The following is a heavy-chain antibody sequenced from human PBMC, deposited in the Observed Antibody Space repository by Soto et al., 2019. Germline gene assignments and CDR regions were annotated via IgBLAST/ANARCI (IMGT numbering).Heavy chain of an antibody. Sequence: SVTLSLTCAVSGDSVSHDNYYRSWIRQPPGKGLEWIGYIYYSGTTNYNSYLKSRLSLSVDMSKSQFSLKLASVTAADTAVYFCARAQRGRTAFTFDYWGQGALVTTSS. CDR2: IYYSGTT. CDR3: ARAQRGRTAFTFDY. D-gene: IGHD3-16*01. V-gene: IGHV4-61*01. CDR1: GDSVSHDNYY. J-gene: IGHJ4*02.